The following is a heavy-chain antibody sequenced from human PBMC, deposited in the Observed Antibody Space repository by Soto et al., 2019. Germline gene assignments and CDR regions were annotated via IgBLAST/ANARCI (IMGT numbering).Heavy chain of an antibody. Sequence: EVQLVESGGGLVKPGGSLRLSCAASGFTFSSYSMNWVRQAPGKGLEWVSSISSSSSYIYYADSVKGRFTISRDNAKNSLYLQMNSLRAEDTAVSYCASHPRDSSGYWYYFDYWGQGTLVTFSS. CDR3: ASHPRDSSGYWYYFDY. J-gene: IGHJ4*02. V-gene: IGHV3-21*01. CDR2: ISSSSSYI. CDR1: GFTFSSYS. D-gene: IGHD3-22*01.